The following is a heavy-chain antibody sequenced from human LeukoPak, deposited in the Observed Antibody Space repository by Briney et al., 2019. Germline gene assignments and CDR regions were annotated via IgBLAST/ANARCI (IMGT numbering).Heavy chain of an antibody. Sequence: SETLSLTCAVYGGSFSGYYWSWIRQPPGKGLEWIGEINHSGSTNYNPSLKSRVTISVDTSKKQFSLKLSSVTAADTAVYYCARGGAAGYYYYYGMDVWGQGTTVTVSS. CDR3: ARGGAAGYYYYYGMDV. CDR1: GGSFSGYY. D-gene: IGHD6-13*01. J-gene: IGHJ6*02. V-gene: IGHV4-34*01. CDR2: INHSGST.